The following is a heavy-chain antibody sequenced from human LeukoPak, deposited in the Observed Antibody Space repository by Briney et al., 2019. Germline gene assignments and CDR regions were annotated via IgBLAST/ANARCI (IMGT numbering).Heavy chain of an antibody. CDR1: GFTFSSYE. J-gene: IGHJ4*02. V-gene: IGHV3-48*03. CDR2: ISSSGSTR. D-gene: IGHD4-23*01. CDR3: ARTGITVAPPFDY. Sequence: GGSLRLSCAASGFTFSSYEINWVRQAPGKGLEWVSYISSSGSTRYYADSVKGRFTISRDNAKNSLYLQMTSLRAEDTAVYYCARTGITVAPPFDYWGQGTLVTVSS.